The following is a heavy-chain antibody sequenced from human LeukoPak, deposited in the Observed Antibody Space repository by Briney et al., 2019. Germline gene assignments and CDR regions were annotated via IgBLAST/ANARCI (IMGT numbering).Heavy chain of an antibody. V-gene: IGHV3-23*01. CDR3: ARDQVVGTRHYYYYYGMDV. D-gene: IGHD1-14*01. CDR1: GFSFSNYA. Sequence: GGSLRLSCVPSGFSFSNYAMSWVRQAPGKGLEWVSAISGSGGSTYYADSVKGRFTISRDNSKNTLYLQMNSLRAEDTAVYYCARDQVVGTRHYYYYYGMDVWGQGTTVTVSS. CDR2: ISGSGGST. J-gene: IGHJ6*02.